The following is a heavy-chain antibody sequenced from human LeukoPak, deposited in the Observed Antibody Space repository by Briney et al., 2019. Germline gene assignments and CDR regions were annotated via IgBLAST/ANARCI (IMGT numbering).Heavy chain of an antibody. CDR2: MNPNSGNT. D-gene: IGHD3-10*01. CDR1: GYTFTSYD. CDR3: ARADYTMVRGVIIYSMDV. Sequence: GASVKVSCKASGYTFTSYDINWVRQATGQGLEWRGWMNPNSGNTGYAQKFQGRVTMTRNTSISTAYMELSSLRSEDTAVYYCARADYTMVRGVIIYSMDVGGKGTTVTVSA. V-gene: IGHV1-8*01. J-gene: IGHJ6*04.